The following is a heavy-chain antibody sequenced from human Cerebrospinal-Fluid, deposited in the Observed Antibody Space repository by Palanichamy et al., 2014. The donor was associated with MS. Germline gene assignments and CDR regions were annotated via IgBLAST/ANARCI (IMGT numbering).Heavy chain of an antibody. V-gene: IGHV3-7*01. J-gene: IGHJ4*02. CDR3: VREGSLASYFDY. Sequence: EVLLVESGGGLVQPGGSLRLSCTASGFTFSGYWMTWVRQAPGKGLEWVANIKEDGTEKHYVGSVKGRFTISRDNANDSLHLQMNSLRVEDTAVYYCVREGSLASYFDYWGQGTLVTVSS. D-gene: IGHD3-10*01. CDR2: IKEDGTEK. CDR1: GFTFSGYW.